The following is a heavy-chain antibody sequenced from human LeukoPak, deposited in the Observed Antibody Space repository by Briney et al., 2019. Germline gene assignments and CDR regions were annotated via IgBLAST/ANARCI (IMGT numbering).Heavy chain of an antibody. CDR1: GYSFVTFW. J-gene: IGHJ4*02. D-gene: IGHD3-10*01. CDR3: ARQSRDGSKTRGYYFDF. Sequence: GESLKISCKASGYSFVTFWIGWVRQMPGKGLEWMGIIYPGDFDTRYSPSFQGQVTISADKSINTVYLQWSSLKASDTAMYYCARQSRDGSKTRGYYFDFWGQGTLVTVSS. V-gene: IGHV5-51*01. CDR2: IYPGDFDT.